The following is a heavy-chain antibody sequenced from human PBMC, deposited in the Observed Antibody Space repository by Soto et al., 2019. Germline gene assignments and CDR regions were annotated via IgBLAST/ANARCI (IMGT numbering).Heavy chain of an antibody. J-gene: IGHJ4*02. V-gene: IGHV3-23*01. Sequence: EVRLLESGGGLVQPGGSLRLSCAASGFTFNNNDMIWVRQAPGKGLEWVSGIRFSSGATYYTDFVKGRFTISGDYSKNTLYLEMSSLRVEDTAGYYCARNGGGLAYWGQGTLVTVSS. CDR2: IRFSSGAT. D-gene: IGHD3-16*01. CDR3: ARNGGGLAY. CDR1: GFTFNNND.